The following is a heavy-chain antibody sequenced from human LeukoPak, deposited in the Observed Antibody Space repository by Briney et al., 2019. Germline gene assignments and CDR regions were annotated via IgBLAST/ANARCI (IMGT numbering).Heavy chain of an antibody. CDR2: INPNSGGT. Sequence: GASVKVSCKASGYTFTGYYTHWVRQAPGQGLEWMGWINPNSGGTNYAQKFQGRVTMTRDTSISTAYMELSRLRSDDTAVYYCARQSSSWYHWFDPWGQGTLVTVSS. J-gene: IGHJ5*02. V-gene: IGHV1-2*02. CDR3: ARQSSSWYHWFDP. D-gene: IGHD6-13*01. CDR1: GYTFTGYY.